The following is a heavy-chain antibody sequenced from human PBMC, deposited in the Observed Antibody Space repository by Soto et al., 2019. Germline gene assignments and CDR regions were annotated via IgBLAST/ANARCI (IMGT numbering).Heavy chain of an antibody. J-gene: IGHJ5*02. Sequence: SETLSLTCTVSGGSISSYYWSWIRQPPGKGLEWIGYIYYSGSTNYNPSLKSRVTISVDTSKNQFSLKLSSVTAADTAVYYCARAPGCGGDCYFNWFDPWGQGTLVTVSS. D-gene: IGHD2-21*02. V-gene: IGHV4-59*08. CDR2: IYYSGST. CDR1: GGSISSYY. CDR3: ARAPGCGGDCYFNWFDP.